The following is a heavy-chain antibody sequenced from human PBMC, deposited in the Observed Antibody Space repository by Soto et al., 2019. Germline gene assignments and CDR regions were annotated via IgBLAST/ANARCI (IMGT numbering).Heavy chain of an antibody. CDR2: MNPNSGNT. CDR3: ARGPQFRDYVLDY. V-gene: IGHV1-8*01. CDR1: GYTFTSYD. Sequence: ASVKVSCKASGYTFTSYDINWVRQAAGQGLEWMGWMNPNSGNTGYAQKFQGRVTMTRNTSISTAYMELSSLRSEDTAVYYCARGPQFRDYVLDYWGQGALVTVSS. J-gene: IGHJ4*02. D-gene: IGHD4-17*01.